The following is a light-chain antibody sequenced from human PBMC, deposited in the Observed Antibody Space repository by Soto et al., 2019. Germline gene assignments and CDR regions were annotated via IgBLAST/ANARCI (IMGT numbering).Light chain of an antibody. CDR3: QQRSNWPPGGT. CDR2: DAS. V-gene: IGKV3-11*01. Sequence: EIVLTQSLATLSLSPGERATLSCRASQSVSSYLAWYQQKPGQAPRLLIYDASNRATGIPARFSGSGSGTDFTLTISSLEPEDFAVYYCQQRSNWPPGGTFGQGTKVEIK. CDR1: QSVSSY. J-gene: IGKJ1*01.